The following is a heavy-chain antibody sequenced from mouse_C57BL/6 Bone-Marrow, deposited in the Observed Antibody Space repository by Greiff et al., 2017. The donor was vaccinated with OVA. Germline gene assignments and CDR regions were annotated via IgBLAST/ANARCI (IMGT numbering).Heavy chain of an antibody. V-gene: IGHV2-9*01. D-gene: IGHD1-1*01. J-gene: IGHJ1*03. CDR1: GFSLTSYG. CDR2: IWGGGST. Sequence: QVQLQQSGPGLVAPSQSLSITCTVSGFSLTSYGVDWVRQPPGKGLEWLGVIWGGGSTNYNSALMSRLSISKDNSKSQVFLKMNRLQTDDTAMYYCAKREYGSSDHWYFDVWGTGTTVTVSS. CDR3: AKREYGSSDHWYFDV.